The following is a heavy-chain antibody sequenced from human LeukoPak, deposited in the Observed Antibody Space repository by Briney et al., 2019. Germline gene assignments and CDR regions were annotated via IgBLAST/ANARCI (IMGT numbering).Heavy chain of an antibody. CDR1: GYTFTSYA. Sequence: ASVKVSCKASGYTFTSYAISWVRQAPGQGLEWMGGIIPIFGTANYAQKFQGRVTITADESTSTAYMELSSLRSEDTAVYYCARVIVDYSISFDPWGQGTLVTVSS. CDR2: IIPIFGTA. D-gene: IGHD4-11*01. V-gene: IGHV1-69*13. J-gene: IGHJ5*02. CDR3: ARVIVDYSISFDP.